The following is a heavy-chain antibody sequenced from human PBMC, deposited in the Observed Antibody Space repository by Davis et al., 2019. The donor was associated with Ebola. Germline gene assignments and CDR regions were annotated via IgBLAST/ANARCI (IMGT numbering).Heavy chain of an antibody. Sequence: PGGSLRLSCAASGFTVSSNYMSWVRQAPGKGLEWVSVIYSGGSTYYADSVKGRFTISRHNSKNTLYLQMNSLRAEDTAVYYCARDGGSFRGYGMDVWGQGTTVTVSS. V-gene: IGHV3-53*04. D-gene: IGHD1-26*01. J-gene: IGHJ6*02. CDR1: GFTVSSNY. CDR3: ARDGGSFRGYGMDV. CDR2: IYSGGST.